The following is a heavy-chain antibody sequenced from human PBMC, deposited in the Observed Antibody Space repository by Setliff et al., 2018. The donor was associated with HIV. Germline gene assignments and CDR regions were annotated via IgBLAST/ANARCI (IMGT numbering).Heavy chain of an antibody. CDR1: GGSITSNTFY. CDR3: ARVVVVAATPEYFQH. V-gene: IGHV4-39*07. D-gene: IGHD2-15*01. CDR2: IYYSGNS. J-gene: IGHJ1*01. Sequence: PSETLSLTCTVSGGSITSNTFYWAWVRQPPGKGLEWIGSIYYSGNSYYNPSLQSRVTILVDTSKNQFSLKLSSVTAADTAVYYCARVVVVAATPEYFQHWGQGTLVTVSS.